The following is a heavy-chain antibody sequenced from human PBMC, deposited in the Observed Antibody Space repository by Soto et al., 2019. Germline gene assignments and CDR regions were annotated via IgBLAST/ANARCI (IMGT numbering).Heavy chain of an antibody. D-gene: IGHD1-1*01. CDR2: ISAYNGKA. J-gene: IGHJ3*02. V-gene: IGHV1-18*01. CDR3: ARDHNWNKAFDI. CDR1: GYTVTSYG. Sequence: GASVKVSCKASGYTVTSYGISWVRQAPGQGLEWMGWISAYNGKANYAQKLQGRVTMTTDTSTNTAYMELRSLRSDDTAVYYCARDHNWNKAFDIWGQGTMVTVSS.